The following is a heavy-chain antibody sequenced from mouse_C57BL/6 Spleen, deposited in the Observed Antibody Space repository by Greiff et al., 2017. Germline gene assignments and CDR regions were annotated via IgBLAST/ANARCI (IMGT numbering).Heavy chain of an antibody. CDR1: GYTFTSYW. D-gene: IGHD2-5*01. Sequence: QVQLQQPGTELVKPGASVKLSCKASGYTFTSYWMHWVKQRPGQGLEWIGNINPSNGGTNYNEKFKSKTTLTVDKSSSTAYMQLSSLTSEDSAVYYCARGDSNSFYFDFWGQGTTLTVSS. V-gene: IGHV1-53*01. CDR2: INPSNGGT. J-gene: IGHJ2*01. CDR3: ARGDSNSFYFDF.